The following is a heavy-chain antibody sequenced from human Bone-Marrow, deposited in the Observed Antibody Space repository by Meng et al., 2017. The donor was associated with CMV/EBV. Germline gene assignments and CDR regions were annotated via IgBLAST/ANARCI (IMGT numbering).Heavy chain of an antibody. CDR1: GFTVSSNY. D-gene: IGHD2-2*02. CDR2: IYSGGST. V-gene: IGHV3-53*01. CDR3: AKAGCSSTSCHIDY. J-gene: IGHJ4*02. Sequence: GESLKISCAASGFTVSSNYMSWVRQAPGKGLEWVSVIYSGGSTYYADSVKGRFTISRDNSKNTLYLQMNSLRAEDTAVYYCAKAGCSSTSCHIDYWGQGTLVTFSS.